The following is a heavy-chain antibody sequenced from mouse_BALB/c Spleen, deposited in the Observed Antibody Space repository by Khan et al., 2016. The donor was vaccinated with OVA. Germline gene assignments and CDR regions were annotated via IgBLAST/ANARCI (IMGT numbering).Heavy chain of an antibody. V-gene: IGHV2-2*02. J-gene: IGHJ2*01. CDR2: IWSSGIT. CDR3: ARNRNGYFDY. D-gene: IGHD1-1*02. Sequence: QVQLKQSGPGLVQPSQSLSITCTVSGFSLTNYGVHWVRQSPGKGLEWLGVIWSSGITDYNATFISRLSISRDISKSPVFFKMISLQANDTGIYYCARNRNGYFDYWGQGTTLTGSS. CDR1: GFSLTNYG.